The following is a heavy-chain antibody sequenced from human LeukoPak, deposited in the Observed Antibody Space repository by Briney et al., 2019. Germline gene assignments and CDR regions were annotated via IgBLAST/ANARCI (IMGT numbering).Heavy chain of an antibody. CDR1: GGSISSYS. J-gene: IGHJ6*03. CDR3: ARVGEQLVRDYYYYMDV. D-gene: IGHD6-6*01. CDR2: IYYSGST. V-gene: IGHV4-59*01. Sequence: SETLSLTCTVSGGSISSYSWSWIRQPPGKGLEWIGYIYYSGSTNYNPSLKSRVTISVDTSKNQFSLKLSSVTAADTAVYYCARVGEQLVRDYYYYMDVWGKGTTVTVSS.